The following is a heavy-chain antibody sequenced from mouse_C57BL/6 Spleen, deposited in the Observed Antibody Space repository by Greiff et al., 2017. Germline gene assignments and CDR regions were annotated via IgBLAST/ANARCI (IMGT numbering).Heavy chain of an antibody. CDR1: GYAFSSSW. D-gene: IGHD2-3*01. Sequence: QVQLKESGPELVKPGASVKISCKASGYAFSSSWMNWVKQRPGKGLEWIGRIYPGDGDTNYNGKFKGKATLTADKSSSTAYMQLSSLTSEDSAVYFCARSDDGYYEDAMDYWGQGTSVTVSS. CDR2: IYPGDGDT. J-gene: IGHJ4*01. V-gene: IGHV1-82*01. CDR3: ARSDDGYYEDAMDY.